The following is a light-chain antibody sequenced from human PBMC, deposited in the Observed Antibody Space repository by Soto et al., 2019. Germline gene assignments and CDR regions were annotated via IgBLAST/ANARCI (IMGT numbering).Light chain of an antibody. V-gene: IGKV3-20*01. Sequence: EIVLTQSPGTLSLSPGERATLSCRASQSVSSSYLAWYQQKPGQAPTLLIYGASSRATGIPDRFSGSGSGTDFTLTISRLEPEDFAVYYCQQYGSSPPIDLTFGGGTKVEIK. CDR3: QQYGSSPPIDLT. J-gene: IGKJ4*01. CDR2: GAS. CDR1: QSVSSSY.